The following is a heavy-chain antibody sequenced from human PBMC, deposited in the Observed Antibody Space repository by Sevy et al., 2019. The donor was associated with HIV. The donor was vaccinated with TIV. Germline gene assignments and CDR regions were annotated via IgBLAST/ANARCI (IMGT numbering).Heavy chain of an antibody. CDR3: ARPTSGLSEYEPLDNARFYGMDV. D-gene: IGHD1-20*01. J-gene: IGHJ6*02. CDR1: GFTFRSYS. Sequence: KPSQTLSLTCAASGFTFRSYSMNWVRQAPGRGLEWVSSITSSSSFIFYADSVKGRFTISRDNAKNSLFLQMNSLRAEDTAVYYCARPTSGLSEYEPLDNARFYGMDVWGQGTTVTVSS. CDR2: ITSSSSFI. V-gene: IGHV3-21*01.